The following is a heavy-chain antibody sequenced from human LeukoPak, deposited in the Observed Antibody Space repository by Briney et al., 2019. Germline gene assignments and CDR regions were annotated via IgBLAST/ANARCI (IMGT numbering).Heavy chain of an antibody. CDR3: TSFYGDYANWFDP. CDR2: IKSTTDGGTT. V-gene: IGHV3-15*01. Sequence: AGGSLRLSCAACGFIFNHGWMSWVRQATGKGREWVARIKSTTDGGTTDYSAPMKSRFTISRNDSKRTLYLQMNSLRIEDTAVYFCTSFYGDYANWFDPWGQGTLVTVSS. D-gene: IGHD4-17*01. CDR1: GFIFNHGW. J-gene: IGHJ5*02.